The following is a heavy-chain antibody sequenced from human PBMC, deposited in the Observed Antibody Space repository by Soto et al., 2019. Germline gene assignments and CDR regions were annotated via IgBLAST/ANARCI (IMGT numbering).Heavy chain of an antibody. CDR3: ARSGGYSHGTNGMDV. J-gene: IGHJ6*02. Sequence: VPSLKISCKGSGYSFTSYWIAWVRQMPGKGLEWMGVIYPVDSDTRYSPSFQDQVTISACKAISTAYLQWSSLKASDPALSYCARSGGYSHGTNGMDVWGQGTTVTVSS. CDR1: GYSFTSYW. D-gene: IGHD5-18*01. V-gene: IGHV5-51*01. CDR2: IYPVDSDT.